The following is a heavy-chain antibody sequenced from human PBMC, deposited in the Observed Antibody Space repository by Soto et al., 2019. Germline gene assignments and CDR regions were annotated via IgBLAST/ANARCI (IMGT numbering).Heavy chain of an antibody. CDR1: GFTFSSYN. CDR3: ARDLARKDTSVPNY. CDR2: ISSTGSTI. J-gene: IGHJ4*02. Sequence: GGSLRLSCAASGFTFSSYNMHWVRQAPGRGLEWVSYISSTGSTIYYADSVKGRFTVSRDNAKNSLYLQMSSLRDEDTAVYFCARDLARKDTSVPNYWGQGTLVTVSS. V-gene: IGHV3-48*02. D-gene: IGHD3-22*01.